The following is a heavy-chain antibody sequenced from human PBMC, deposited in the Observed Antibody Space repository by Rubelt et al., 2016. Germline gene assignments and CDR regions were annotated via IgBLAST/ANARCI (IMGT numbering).Heavy chain of an antibody. D-gene: IGHD3-16*01. J-gene: IGHJ4*02. V-gene: IGHV3-30*01. CDR2: ISYDGSNK. Sequence: VAVISYDGSNKYYADSVKGRFTISRDNSKNTLYLQMNSLRAEDTAVYYCAREGYDYVWGAYYFDYWGQGTLVTVSS. CDR3: AREGYDYVWGAYYFDY.